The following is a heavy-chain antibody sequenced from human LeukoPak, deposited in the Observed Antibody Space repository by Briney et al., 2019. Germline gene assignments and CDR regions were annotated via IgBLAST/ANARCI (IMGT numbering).Heavy chain of an antibody. V-gene: IGHV4-59*01. CDR1: GGSISSYY. CDR2: IYYSGST. Sequence: SETLSLTCTVSGGSISSYYWSWIRQPPGKGLEWIGYIYYSGSTNYNPSLKSRVTISVDTSKNQFSLKLSSVTAADTAVYYCARAGPYDFWSGYYLLFDYWGQGTLVTVSS. D-gene: IGHD3-3*01. CDR3: ARAGPYDFWSGYYLLFDY. J-gene: IGHJ4*02.